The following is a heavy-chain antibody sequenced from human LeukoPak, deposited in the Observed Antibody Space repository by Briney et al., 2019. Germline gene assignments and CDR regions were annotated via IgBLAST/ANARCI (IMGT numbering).Heavy chain of an antibody. CDR2: ISSSSSYI. D-gene: IGHD4-17*01. V-gene: IGHV3-21*01. Sequence: GGSLRLSCAASGFTFSSYSMNWVRQAPGKGLEWVSSISSSSSYIYYADSVKGRFTISRDNAKNSLYLQMNSLRAEDTAVYYCATITPTVTTVYFDYGGQGTLVTVSS. CDR1: GFTFSSYS. J-gene: IGHJ4*02. CDR3: ATITPTVTTVYFDY.